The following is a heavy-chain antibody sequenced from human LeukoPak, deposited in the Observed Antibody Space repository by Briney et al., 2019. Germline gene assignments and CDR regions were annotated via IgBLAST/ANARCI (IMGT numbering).Heavy chain of an antibody. CDR1: GYTLTSYV. CDR3: ARASRTYFGDYLYYFDS. J-gene: IGHJ4*02. D-gene: IGHD4-17*01. Sequence: GASVKVSCKASGYTLTSYVINWVRQAAGKGLEWMGWMNPKNGNTGYAQNFRGRVTMTRHTSITTSYMELSSLRSEDTAVYFCARASRTYFGDYLYYFDSWGQGTQVTVSS. V-gene: IGHV1-8*01. CDR2: MNPKNGNT.